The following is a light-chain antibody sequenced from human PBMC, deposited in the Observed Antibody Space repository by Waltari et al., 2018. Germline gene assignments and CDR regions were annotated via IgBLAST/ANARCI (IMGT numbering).Light chain of an antibody. CDR1: QSVDSNY. J-gene: IGKJ1*01. V-gene: IGKV3-20*01. Sequence: EIVMTQSPGTLSLSPGERVTLSCRASQSVDSNYLGWYQQKPGQAPRLLIYGTSSRATGVPDRFSGSGSGTDFTLTISRLEAEDFAVYYCQQYGGSTAMFGQGTKVEIK. CDR3: QQYGGSTAM. CDR2: GTS.